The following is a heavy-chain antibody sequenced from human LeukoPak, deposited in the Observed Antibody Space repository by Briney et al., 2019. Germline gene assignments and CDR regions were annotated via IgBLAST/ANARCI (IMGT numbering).Heavy chain of an antibody. V-gene: IGHV4-31*03. Sequence: SQTLSLTCTVSGGSISSGGYYWSWIRQHPGKGLEWIGYIYYGGSTYYNPSLKSRVTISVDTSKNQFSLKLSSVTAADTAVYYCARHVGGYYTSEDYYYGMDVWGQGTTVAVSS. CDR2: IYYGGST. J-gene: IGHJ6*02. D-gene: IGHD3-3*01. CDR3: ARHVGGYYTSEDYYYGMDV. CDR1: GGSISSGGYY.